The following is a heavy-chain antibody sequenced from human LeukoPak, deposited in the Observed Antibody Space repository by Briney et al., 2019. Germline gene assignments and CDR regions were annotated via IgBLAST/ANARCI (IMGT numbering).Heavy chain of an antibody. CDR2: MNPNSGNT. CDR1: GYTFTSYD. V-gene: IGHV1-8*01. Sequence: ASVKVSCKASGYTFTSYDINWVRQATGQGLEWMGWMNPNSGNTGYAQKFQGRVTMTRNTSTSTAYMELSSLRSEDTAVYYCARGIGGSMVRGAWGQGTLVTVSS. J-gene: IGHJ4*02. D-gene: IGHD3-10*01. CDR3: ARGIGGSMVRGA.